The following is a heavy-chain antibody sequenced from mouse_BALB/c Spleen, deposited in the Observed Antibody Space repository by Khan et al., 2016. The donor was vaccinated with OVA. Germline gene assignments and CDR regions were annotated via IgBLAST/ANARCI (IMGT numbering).Heavy chain of an antibody. V-gene: IGHV3-2*02. Sequence: DVKLQESGPGLVKPSQSLSLTCTVTGYSITSDYAWNWIRQFPGNKLEWMGYINYSGSTTYNPSLKSRISITRDTSKNQFFLQLHSVTTEDTATYYCARWFTYWGQGTLVTVSA. CDR1: GYSITSDYA. CDR2: INYSGST. J-gene: IGHJ3*01. CDR3: ARWFTY.